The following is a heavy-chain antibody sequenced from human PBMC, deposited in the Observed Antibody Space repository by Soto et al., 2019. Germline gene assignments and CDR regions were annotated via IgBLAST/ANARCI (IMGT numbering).Heavy chain of an antibody. Sequence: ASVKVSCKTSGYTFNTYGINWVRQAPGQWLELLGWISAYDGKTTYAEKFQGRVTLTTDTSTSTAYMVLRSLRSDDTAIYYCARDPHEFWTSYWFDPWGQGTPVTVSS. V-gene: IGHV1-18*01. D-gene: IGHD3-3*01. CDR2: ISAYDGKT. J-gene: IGHJ5*02. CDR3: ARDPHEFWTSYWFDP. CDR1: GYTFNTYG.